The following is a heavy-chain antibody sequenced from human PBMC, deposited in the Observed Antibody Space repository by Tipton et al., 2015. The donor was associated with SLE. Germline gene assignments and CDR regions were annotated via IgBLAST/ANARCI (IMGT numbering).Heavy chain of an antibody. V-gene: IGHV4-39*07. D-gene: IGHD6-19*01. CDR2: IYFSGTS. CDR1: GGSISVSSYY. CDR3: ARLRSDWQMTDYYFDY. Sequence: TLSLTCTVSGGSISVSSYYWGWIRQPPGKGLEWIGSIYFSGTSYYNPSLQSRVIISVDTSKNQFSLKLGSVTAADTAFYYCARLRSDWQMTDYYFDYWGQGTLVTVSS. J-gene: IGHJ4*02.